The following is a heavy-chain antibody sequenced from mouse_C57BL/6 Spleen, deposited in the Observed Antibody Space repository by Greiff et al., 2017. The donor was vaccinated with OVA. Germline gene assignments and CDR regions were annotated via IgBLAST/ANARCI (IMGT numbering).Heavy chain of an antibody. V-gene: IGHV1-69*01. CDR2: IDPSDSYT. CDR1: GYTFTSYW. CDR3: ATIITTVVAKDY. J-gene: IGHJ2*01. D-gene: IGHD1-1*01. Sequence: QVQLQQPGAELVMPGASVKLSCKASGYTFTSYWMHWVKPRPGQGLEWIGEIDPSDSYTNYNQKFKGKSTLTVDKSSSTAYMQLSSLTSEDSAVDYCATIITTVVAKDYWGQGTTLTVSS.